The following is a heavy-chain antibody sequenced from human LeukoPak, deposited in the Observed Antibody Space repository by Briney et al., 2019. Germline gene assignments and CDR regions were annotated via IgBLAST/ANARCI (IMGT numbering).Heavy chain of an antibody. CDR3: ARRGYSYGYPYTYYYYYYMDV. D-gene: IGHD5-18*01. CDR1: GGTFSSYA. V-gene: IGHV1-8*03. J-gene: IGHJ6*03. CDR2: MNPNSGNT. Sequence: ASVKVSCKASGGTFSSYAISWVRQAPGQGLEWMGWMNPNSGNTGYAQKFQGRVTITRNTSISTAYMELSSLRSEDTAVYYCARRGYSYGYPYTYYYYYYMDVWGKGTTVTVSS.